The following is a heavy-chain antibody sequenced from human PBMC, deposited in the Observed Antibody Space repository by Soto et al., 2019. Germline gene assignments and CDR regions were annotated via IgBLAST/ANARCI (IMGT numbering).Heavy chain of an antibody. CDR3: ARLGSGSDY. CDR1: GDSVSSNSAA. CDR2: TYYRSKWFN. D-gene: IGHD3-10*01. Sequence: TLSLTCAVSGDSVSSNSAAWNWIRQSPSSGLEWLGRTYYRSKWFNEYAESVKSRITINVDTSKNQFSLRLNSVTPEDTAMYYCARLGSGSDYWGQGTLVTVSS. J-gene: IGHJ4*02. V-gene: IGHV6-1*01.